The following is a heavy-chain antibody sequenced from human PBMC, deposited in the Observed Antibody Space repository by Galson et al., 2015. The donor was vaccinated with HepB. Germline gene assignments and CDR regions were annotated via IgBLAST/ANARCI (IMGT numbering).Heavy chain of an antibody. V-gene: IGHV3-33*01. J-gene: IGHJ4*02. D-gene: IGHD2-2*01. CDR3: ARAFCSRLSCSSNDY. CDR1: GFTFSRYG. Sequence: SLRLSCAASGFTFSRYGMHWVRQAPGKGLEWVAAIWFDGSATFYGDSVKGRFSISRDDSKNILYLQMNSLRVEDTAVYYCARAFCSRLSCSSNDYWGQGTLVTVSS. CDR2: IWFDGSAT.